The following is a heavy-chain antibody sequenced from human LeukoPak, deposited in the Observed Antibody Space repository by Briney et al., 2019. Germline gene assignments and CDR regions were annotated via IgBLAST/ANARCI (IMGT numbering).Heavy chain of an antibody. CDR1: GYTFTRYY. CDR2: INPNSGGT. CDR3: AGDGASMEPYYYMDV. Sequence: ASVKVSCKASGYTFTRYYMHWVRQAPGQGLEWMGWINPNSGGTNYAQKFQGRVTMTRDTSISTAYMELSRLRSDDTAVYYCAGDGASMEPYYYMDVWGKGTTVTVSS. D-gene: IGHD1-1*01. V-gene: IGHV1-2*02. J-gene: IGHJ6*03.